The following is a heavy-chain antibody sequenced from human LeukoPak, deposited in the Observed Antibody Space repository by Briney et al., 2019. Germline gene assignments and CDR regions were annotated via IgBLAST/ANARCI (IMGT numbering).Heavy chain of an antibody. CDR2: INHSGST. CDR3: ATRPYYYDRDY. Sequence: SETLSLTCAVYGGSFSGYYWSWIRQPPGKGLEWIGEINHSGSTNYNPSLKSRVTISVDTSKNQFSLKLSSVTAADTAVYYCATRPYYYDRDYWGQGTLVTVSS. D-gene: IGHD3-22*01. CDR1: GGSFSGYY. J-gene: IGHJ4*02. V-gene: IGHV4-34*01.